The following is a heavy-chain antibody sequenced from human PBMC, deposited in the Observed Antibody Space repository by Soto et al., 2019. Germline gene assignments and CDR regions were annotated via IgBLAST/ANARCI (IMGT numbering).Heavy chain of an antibody. V-gene: IGHV3-15*07. D-gene: IGHD3-10*01. CDR1: GFTFSDAW. CDR3: TTDSYFTMQLVRLGF. CDR2: IKSKANGGTT. Sequence: PGGSLRLSCAASGFTFSDAWINWVRQAPGKGLEWVGRIKSKANGGTTDFAALVKGRFAISRDDSKEMVYLQMNSLKVEDTAMYYCTTDSYFTMQLVRLGFWGHGTLVTISS. J-gene: IGHJ4*01.